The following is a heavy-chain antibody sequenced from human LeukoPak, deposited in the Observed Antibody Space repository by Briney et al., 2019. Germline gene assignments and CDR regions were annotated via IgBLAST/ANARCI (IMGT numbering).Heavy chain of an antibody. V-gene: IGHV1-8*02. CDR3: AREARGYCSSTSCYSRNAFDI. J-gene: IGHJ3*02. Sequence: ASVKVSCKASGGTFSSYAISWVRQAPGQGLEWMGWMNPNSGNTGYAQKFQGRVTMTRNTSISTAYMELSSLRSEDTAVYYCAREARGYCSSTSCYSRNAFDIWGQGTMVTVSS. D-gene: IGHD2-2*02. CDR1: GGTFSSYA. CDR2: MNPNSGNT.